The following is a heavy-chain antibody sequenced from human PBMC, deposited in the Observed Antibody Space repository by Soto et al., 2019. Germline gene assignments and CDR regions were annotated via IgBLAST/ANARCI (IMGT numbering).Heavy chain of an antibody. J-gene: IGHJ6*03. CDR1: GYTFTSYD. CDR3: ARGRSWDDYYYYMDV. Sequence: ASVKVSCKASGYTFTSYDINWVRQATGQGLEWMGWMNPNSGNTGYAQKFQGRVTMTRNTSISTAYMELSSLRSEDTAVYYCARGRSWDDYYYYMDVGGKGTRVTAPS. D-gene: IGHD1-26*01. V-gene: IGHV1-8*01. CDR2: MNPNSGNT.